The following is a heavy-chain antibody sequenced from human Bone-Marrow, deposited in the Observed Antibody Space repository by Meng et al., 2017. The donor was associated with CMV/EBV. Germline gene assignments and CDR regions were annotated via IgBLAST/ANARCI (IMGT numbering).Heavy chain of an antibody. CDR3: ARDVGWFAHDY. D-gene: IGHD3-3*01. J-gene: IGHJ4*02. CDR1: GFTFSSYW. CDR2: IKQDGSEK. V-gene: IGHV3-7*01. Sequence: LSLTCAASGFTFSSYWMSWVRQAPGKGLEWVANIKQDGSEKYYVDSVKGRFTISRDNADNSLYLQMNRLRAEDTAVYYCARDVGWFAHDYWGQGTLVTVSS.